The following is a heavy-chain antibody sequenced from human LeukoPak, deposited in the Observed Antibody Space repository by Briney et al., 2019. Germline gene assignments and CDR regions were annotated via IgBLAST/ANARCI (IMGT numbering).Heavy chain of an antibody. CDR1: GFTFSTYS. V-gene: IGHV3-48*04. Sequence: GGSLRLSCAGSGFTFSTYSMNWVRQAPGKGLEWGSYISSSSSTIYYADSVKGRFTISRDNAKNSLYLQMNSLRAEDTAVYYCARVGDSSGWYYFDSWGQGTLVTVSS. J-gene: IGHJ4*02. CDR2: ISSSSSTI. CDR3: ARVGDSSGWYYFDS. D-gene: IGHD6-19*01.